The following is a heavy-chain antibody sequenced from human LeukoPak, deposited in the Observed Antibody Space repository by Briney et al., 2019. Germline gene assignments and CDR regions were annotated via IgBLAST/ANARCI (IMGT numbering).Heavy chain of an antibody. CDR3: ARSEDFWSGYFSFNWFDP. J-gene: IGHJ5*02. D-gene: IGHD3-3*01. CDR2: IYYSGST. CDR1: GGSISSYY. Sequence: SETLSLTCTVSGGSISSYYWSWIRQPPGKGLEWIGYIYYSGSTNYNPSLKSRVTISVDTSKNQFSLKLSFVTAADTAVYYCARSEDFWSGYFSFNWFDPWGQGTLVTVSS. V-gene: IGHV4-59*01.